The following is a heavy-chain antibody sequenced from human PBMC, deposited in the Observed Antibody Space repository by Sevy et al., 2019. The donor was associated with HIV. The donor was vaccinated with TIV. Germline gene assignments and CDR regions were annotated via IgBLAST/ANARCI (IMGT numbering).Heavy chain of an antibody. D-gene: IGHD2-2*01. CDR1: GGSIGSYY. V-gene: IGHV4-59*01. CDR3: ARAGGTTDWGMDV. CDR2: LDYSGST. Sequence: SETLSLTCTVSGGSIGSYYWIWIRQPPGKGLDWMGYLDYSGSTRYNPSLKGRVSISVDTSKSQFSLKMTSVTAADTGVYYCARAGGTTDWGMDVWGQGTTVTVSS. J-gene: IGHJ6*02.